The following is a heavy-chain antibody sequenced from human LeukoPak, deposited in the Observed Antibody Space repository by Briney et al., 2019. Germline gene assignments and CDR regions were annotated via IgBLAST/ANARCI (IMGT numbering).Heavy chain of an antibody. J-gene: IGHJ6*03. D-gene: IGHD2-8*01. Sequence: ASVKVSCKASGYTFTGYYMHWVRQAPGQGLEWMGRINPNSGGTNYAHKLQGRVTMTRDTSISTAYMELSRLRSDDTTVYYCARDGVSVSYYYYMDVWGKGTTVTVSS. CDR2: INPNSGGT. CDR3: ARDGVSVSYYYYMDV. V-gene: IGHV1-2*06. CDR1: GYTFTGYY.